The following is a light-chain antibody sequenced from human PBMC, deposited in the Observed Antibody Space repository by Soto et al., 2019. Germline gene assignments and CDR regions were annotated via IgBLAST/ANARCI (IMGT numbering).Light chain of an antibody. CDR1: QSVNNN. V-gene: IGKV3-15*01. CDR2: AIS. Sequence: EIVMTQSPATLSVSPGERATLSCRASQSVNNNLAWYQQKPGQAPRLLIHAISTRATGIPARFSGSGSGTEFTLTISSLQSEDFALYYCQQYNDWRTFGQGTKVDI. CDR3: QQYNDWRT. J-gene: IGKJ1*01.